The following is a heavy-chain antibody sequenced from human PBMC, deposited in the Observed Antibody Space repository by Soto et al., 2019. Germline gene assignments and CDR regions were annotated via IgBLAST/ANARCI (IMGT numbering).Heavy chain of an antibody. CDR2: IFSSGST. V-gene: IGHV4-59*08. CDR3: ARGYLSTLYSGYENWFDP. J-gene: IGHJ5*02. CDR1: GGSISNYY. D-gene: IGHD5-12*01. Sequence: SETLSLTCTVSGGSISNYYWSWIRQPPGKGLQWIGYIFSSGSTNYNPSLKSRVTISVDTSKNQFSLKLSSVTAADTAVYYCARGYLSTLYSGYENWFDPWGQGTLVTVSS.